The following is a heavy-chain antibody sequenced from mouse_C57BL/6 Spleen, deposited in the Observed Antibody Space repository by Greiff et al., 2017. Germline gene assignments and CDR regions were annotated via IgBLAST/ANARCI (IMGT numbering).Heavy chain of an antibody. D-gene: IGHD2-10*01. CDR3: AKRSYDGNPYYAMDY. V-gene: IGHV2-5*01. CDR1: GFSLTSYG. CDR2: IWRGGST. J-gene: IGHJ4*01. Sequence: VQLVESGPGLVQPSQSLSITCTVSGFSLTSYGVHWVRQSPGKGLEWLGVIWRGGSTDYNAAFMSRLSITKDNSKSQVFFKMNSLQADDTAIYYCAKRSYDGNPYYAMDYWGQGTSVTVSS.